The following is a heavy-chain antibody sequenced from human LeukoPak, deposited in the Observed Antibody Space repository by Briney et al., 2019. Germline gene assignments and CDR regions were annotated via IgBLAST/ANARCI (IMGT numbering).Heavy chain of an antibody. J-gene: IGHJ4*02. V-gene: IGHV4-39*07. D-gene: IGHD3-10*01. CDR2: IYYSGST. CDR3: ARVKVLWFGELLSTRYYFDY. Sequence: SETVSLTCTVSGGSISSSSYYWGWIRQPPGKGLEWIGSIYYSGSTYYNPSLKSRVTISVDTSKNQFSLKLSSVTAADTAVYYCARVKVLWFGELLSTRYYFDYWGQGTLVTVSS. CDR1: GGSISSSSYY.